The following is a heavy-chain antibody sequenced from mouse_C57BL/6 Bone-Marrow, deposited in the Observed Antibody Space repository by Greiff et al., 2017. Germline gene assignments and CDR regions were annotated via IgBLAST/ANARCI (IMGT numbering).Heavy chain of an antibody. D-gene: IGHD1-1*01. CDR2: IYPGDGDT. Sequence: VMLVESGPELVKPGASVKISCKASGYAFSSSWMNWVKQRPGKGLEWIGRIYPGDGDTNYNGKFKGKATLTADKSSSTAYMQLSSLTSEDSAVYFCARPFITSYYFDYWGQGTTLTVSS. J-gene: IGHJ2*01. CDR1: GYAFSSSW. CDR3: ARPFITSYYFDY. V-gene: IGHV1-82*01.